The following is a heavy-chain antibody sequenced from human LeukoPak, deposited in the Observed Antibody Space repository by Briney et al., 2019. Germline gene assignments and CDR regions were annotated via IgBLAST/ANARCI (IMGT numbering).Heavy chain of an antibody. J-gene: IGHJ4*02. D-gene: IGHD5-12*01. CDR1: GGSISSYY. CDR3: ARGGYSGYDFDY. V-gene: IGHV4-59*01. CDR2: IYYSGST. Sequence: SETLSLTCTVSGGSISSYYWSWIRQPPGKGLEWIGYIYYSGSTNYNPSLKSRVTMSVDTSKNQFSLKLSSVTAADTAVYYCARGGYSGYDFDYWGQGTLVTVSS.